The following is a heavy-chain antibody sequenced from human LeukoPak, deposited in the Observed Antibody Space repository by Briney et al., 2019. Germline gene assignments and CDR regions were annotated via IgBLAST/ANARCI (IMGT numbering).Heavy chain of an antibody. V-gene: IGHV4-61*01. D-gene: IGHD3-9*01. CDR1: GGSVSSGSYY. CDR2: IYYSGST. Sequence: SETLSLTCTVSGGSVSSGSYYWSWIRQPPGKGLEWIGYIYYSGSTNYNPSPKSRVTISVDTSKNQFSLKLSSETAADTAVYYCARSFYDILTGYFPYYWGQGTLVTVSS. J-gene: IGHJ4*02. CDR3: ARSFYDILTGYFPYY.